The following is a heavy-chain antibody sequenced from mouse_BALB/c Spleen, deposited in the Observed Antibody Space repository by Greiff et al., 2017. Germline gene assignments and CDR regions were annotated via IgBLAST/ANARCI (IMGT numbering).Heavy chain of an antibody. CDR2: IYPGDGDT. CDR1: GYTFTSYW. Sequence: QVQLQQSGAELARPGASVKLSCKASGYTFTSYWMQWVKQRPGQGLEWIGAIYPGDGDTRYTQKFKGKATLTADKSSSTAYMQLSSLASEDSAVYYCARDGSSYSDAMDYWGQGTSVTVSS. D-gene: IGHD1-1*01. V-gene: IGHV1-87*01. CDR3: ARDGSSYSDAMDY. J-gene: IGHJ4*01.